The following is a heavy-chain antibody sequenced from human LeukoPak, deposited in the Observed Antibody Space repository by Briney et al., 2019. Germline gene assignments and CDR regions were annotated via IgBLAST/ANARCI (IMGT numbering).Heavy chain of an antibody. J-gene: IGHJ6*02. CDR2: INHSGST. CDR1: GGSFSGYY. V-gene: IGHV4-34*01. D-gene: IGHD6-19*01. Sequence: SETLSLTCAVYGGSFSGYYWSWIRQPPGKGLEWIGEINHSGSTNYNPSLKSRVTISVDTSKNQFSLKLSSVTAADTAVYYCARALAVAGTGRYYYYGMDVWGQGTTVTVSS. CDR3: ARALAVAGTGRYYYYGMDV.